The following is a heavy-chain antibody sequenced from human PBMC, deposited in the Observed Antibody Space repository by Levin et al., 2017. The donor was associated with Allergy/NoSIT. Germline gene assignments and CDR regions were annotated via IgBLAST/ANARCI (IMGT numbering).Heavy chain of an antibody. Sequence: GGSLRLSCAASGXXXXXXGKNGSGQVPVKGLEWVSSISSSSSYIYYADSVKGRFTISRDNAKNSLYLQMNSLRAEDTAVYYCARDKGLGSSWHRYYGMDGWGQGTTVTVSS. CDR3: ARDKGLGSSWHRYYGMDG. CDR2: ISSSSSYI. V-gene: IGHV3-21*01. J-gene: IGHJ6*02. D-gene: IGHD6-13*01. CDR1: GXXXXXXG.